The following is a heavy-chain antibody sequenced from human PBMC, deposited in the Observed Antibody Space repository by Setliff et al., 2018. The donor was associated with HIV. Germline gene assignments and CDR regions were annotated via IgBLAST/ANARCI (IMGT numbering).Heavy chain of an antibody. Sequence: GASVKVSCKASGYLFTGYYMHWVRQAPGQGLEWMGWINVNSGGTKYAQKFQGRVTMTRDTSISIAYMEVSSLRSDDTAVYYCAREGSPIYYFDYWSQGTLVTVSS. CDR1: GYLFTGYY. CDR2: INVNSGGT. V-gene: IGHV1-2*02. D-gene: IGHD3-10*01. CDR3: AREGSPIYYFDY. J-gene: IGHJ4*02.